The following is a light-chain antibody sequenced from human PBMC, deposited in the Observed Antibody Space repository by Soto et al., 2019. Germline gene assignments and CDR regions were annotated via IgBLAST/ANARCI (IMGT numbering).Light chain of an antibody. CDR3: SSYTSIITRYV. J-gene: IGLJ1*01. CDR2: EVS. V-gene: IGLV2-14*01. Sequence: QSVLTQPASVSGSPGQSITISCSVTSSDVGGYNYVSWFQQHPGTAPKLIIYEVSNPPSGLSNRFSGFKSGNRASLAISGLQAEDEADYYCSSYTSIITRYVFGSGTKV. CDR1: SSDVGGYNY.